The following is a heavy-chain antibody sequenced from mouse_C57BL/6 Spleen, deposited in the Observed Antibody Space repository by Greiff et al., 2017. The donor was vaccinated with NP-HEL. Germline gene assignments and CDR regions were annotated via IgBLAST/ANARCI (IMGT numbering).Heavy chain of an antibody. V-gene: IGHV2-9-1*01. CDR2: IWTGGGT. CDR1: GFSLTSYA. D-gene: IGHD2-4*01. J-gene: IGHJ2*01. CDR3: ARVYDYDGRPYFDY. Sequence: VMLVESGPGLVAPSQSLSITCTVSGFSLTSYAISWVRQPPGKGLEWLGVIWTGGGTNYNSALKSRLSISKDNSKSQVFLKMNRLQTDDTARYYCARVYDYDGRPYFDYWGQGTTLTVSS.